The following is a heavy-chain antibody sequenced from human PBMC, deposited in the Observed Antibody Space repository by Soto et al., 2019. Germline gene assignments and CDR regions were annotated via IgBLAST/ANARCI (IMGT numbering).Heavy chain of an antibody. Sequence: ASVKVSCKASGYTFTSYAMHWVRQAPGQRLEWMGWINAGNGNTKYSQKFQGRVTITRDTSASTAYMELSSLRSEDTAVYYCARDYFIVTRGRPGYYYGRDVWGKGTRVTVPS. CDR1: GYTFTSYA. J-gene: IGHJ6*04. D-gene: IGHD5-18*01. V-gene: IGHV1-3*01. CDR2: INAGNGNT. CDR3: ARDYFIVTRGRPGYYYGRDV.